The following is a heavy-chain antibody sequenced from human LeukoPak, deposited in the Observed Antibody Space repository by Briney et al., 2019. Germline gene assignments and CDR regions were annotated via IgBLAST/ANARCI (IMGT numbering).Heavy chain of an antibody. CDR2: ISWDGGST. CDR1: GFTFDDYT. D-gene: IGHD2-15*01. J-gene: IGHJ6*02. CDR3: AKDMVVRAYYYYGMDV. V-gene: IGHV3-43*01. Sequence: PGGSLRLSCAASGFTFDDYTMHWVRQAPGKGLEWVSLISWDGGSTYYADSAKGRFTISRDNSKNSLYLQMNSLRTEDTALYYCAKDMVVRAYYYYGMDVWGQGTTVTVSS.